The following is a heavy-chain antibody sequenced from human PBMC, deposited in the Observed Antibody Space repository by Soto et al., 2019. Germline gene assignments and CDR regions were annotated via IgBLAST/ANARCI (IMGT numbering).Heavy chain of an antibody. CDR1: GFTFSSYA. V-gene: IGHV3-64*01. Sequence: GSLRLSCAASGFTFSSYAMHWVRQAPGKGLEYVSAISSNGGSTYYANSVKGRFTISRDNSKNTLYLQMGSLRAEDMAVYYCAREYCSSTSCYLSNYMDVWGKGTTVTVSS. CDR3: AREYCSSTSCYLSNYMDV. D-gene: IGHD2-2*01. CDR2: ISSNGGST. J-gene: IGHJ6*03.